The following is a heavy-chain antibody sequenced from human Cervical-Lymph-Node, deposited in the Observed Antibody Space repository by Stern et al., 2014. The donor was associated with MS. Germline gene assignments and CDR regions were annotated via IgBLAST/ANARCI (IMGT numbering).Heavy chain of an antibody. CDR2: ISYDGSNA. V-gene: IGHV3-30*18. CDR1: GFTFSSYG. Sequence: VQLVESGGGVVQPGGSLRLTCTVSGFTFSSYGMHWVRQAPGKGLELGAVISYDGSNACYAESGKGRFTISRDNSKNTLYLEMRSLRPEDTAVYYCVKRGIAEVRGVRLGDYWGLGTLVIVSS. D-gene: IGHD3-10*01. CDR3: VKRGIAEVRGVRLGDY. J-gene: IGHJ4*02.